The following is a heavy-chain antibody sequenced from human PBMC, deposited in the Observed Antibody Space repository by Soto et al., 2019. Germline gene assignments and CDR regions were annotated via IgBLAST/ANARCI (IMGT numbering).Heavy chain of an antibody. CDR1: VVSIGSNSY. Sequence: QVLLQESGPGLVQPSGTLSLSCVVSVVSIGSNSYWGWVRQSPGKGLEWLGDMSHIGSVNYNPSVTSRFIISMDNPHHQFSLKLHSVTAADTAVYYCARSLGWYAIDYWGQGTLVIVSS. J-gene: IGHJ4*02. CDR2: MSHIGSV. CDR3: ARSLGWYAIDY. V-gene: IGHV4-4*02. D-gene: IGHD6-19*01.